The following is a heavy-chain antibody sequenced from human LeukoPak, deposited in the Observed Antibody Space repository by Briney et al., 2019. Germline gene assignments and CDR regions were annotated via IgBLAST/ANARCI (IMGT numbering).Heavy chain of an antibody. J-gene: IGHJ4*02. Sequence: GASVKVSCKASGYTFTGYYMHWVRQAPGQGLEWMGWINPNSGGTNYAQKLQGRVTMTTDTSTSTAYMELRSLRSDDTAVYYCARGPPSGSYYSPLGYWGQGTLVTVSS. D-gene: IGHD3-10*01. CDR2: INPNSGGT. V-gene: IGHV1-2*02. CDR1: GYTFTGYY. CDR3: ARGPPSGSYYSPLGY.